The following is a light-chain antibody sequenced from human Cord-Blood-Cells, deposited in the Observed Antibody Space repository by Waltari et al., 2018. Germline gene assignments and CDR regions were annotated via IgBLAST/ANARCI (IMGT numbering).Light chain of an antibody. J-gene: IGKJ1*01. CDR1: QSISSY. V-gene: IGKV1-39*01. CDR3: QQSYSTPCT. CDR2: AAS. Sequence: DIQMTQSPSSLSASVGDRVTITCRASQSISSYLNWYQQKPGKAPKRLIYAASSLQSGVPSRFSGSGAGTDFTLTISSLQTEDFATYYCQQSYSTPCTFGQGTKVEIK.